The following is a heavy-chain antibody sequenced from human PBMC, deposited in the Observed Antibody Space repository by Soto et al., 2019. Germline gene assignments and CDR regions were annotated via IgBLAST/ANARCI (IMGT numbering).Heavy chain of an antibody. CDR2: INHSGST. J-gene: IGHJ4*02. Sequence: QVQLQQWGAGLLKPSETLSLTCAVYGGSFSGYYWSWIRQPPGKGLEWIGEINHSGSTNYNPSLKSRGTISVDTSKNQFSLKLSSVTAADTAVYYCARAQPNFLTGYWGQGTLVTVSS. D-gene: IGHD1-20*01. CDR1: GGSFSGYY. CDR3: ARAQPNFLTGY. V-gene: IGHV4-34*01.